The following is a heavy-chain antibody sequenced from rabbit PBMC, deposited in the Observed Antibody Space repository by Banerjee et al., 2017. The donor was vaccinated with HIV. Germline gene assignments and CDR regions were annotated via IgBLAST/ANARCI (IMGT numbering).Heavy chain of an antibody. Sequence: TCTASGFDFSTNTMCWVRQAPGKGLEWIGCINTGSGSTYYASWAKGRFTISKTSSTTVTLQMTSLTAADTATYFCARRDFGGVTGWNFYLWGQGTLVTIS. J-gene: IGHJ4*01. CDR1: GFDFSTNT. V-gene: IGHV1S40*01. CDR2: INTGSGST. D-gene: IGHD7-1*01. CDR3: ARRDFGGVTGWNFYL.